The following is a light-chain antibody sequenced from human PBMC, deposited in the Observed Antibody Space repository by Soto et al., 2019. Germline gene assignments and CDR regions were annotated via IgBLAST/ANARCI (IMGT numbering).Light chain of an antibody. V-gene: IGKV4-1*01. Sequence: DIVMTQSPDSLAVSLGERATINCKSSQSIFYSSNNKNYLIWYQQKPGQPPKLLLYWASTRASGVPDRFSGSGSGTDFTLTISSLQAEDVAVYYCQQYYTTPLTFGGGTKVEIK. CDR3: QQYYTTPLT. J-gene: IGKJ4*01. CDR1: QSIFYSSNNKNY. CDR2: WAS.